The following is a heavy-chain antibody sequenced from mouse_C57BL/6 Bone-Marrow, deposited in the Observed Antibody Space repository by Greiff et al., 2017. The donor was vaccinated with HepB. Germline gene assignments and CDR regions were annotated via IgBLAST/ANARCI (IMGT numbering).Heavy chain of an antibody. CDR1: GYTFTSYW. V-gene: IGHV1-55*01. J-gene: IGHJ4*01. CDR2: IYPGSGST. Sequence: VQLQQPGAELVKPGASVKMSCKASGYTFTSYWITWVKQRPGQGLEWIGDIYPGSGSTNYNEKFKSKATLTVDTSSSTAYMQLSSLTSEDSAVYYCARTAHYDYDGGGAMDYWGQGTSVTVSS. D-gene: IGHD2-4*01. CDR3: ARTAHYDYDGGGAMDY.